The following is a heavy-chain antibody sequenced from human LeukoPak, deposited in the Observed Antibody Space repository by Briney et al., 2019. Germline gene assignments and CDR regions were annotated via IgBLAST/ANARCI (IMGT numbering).Heavy chain of an antibody. CDR2: ISSSGSTI. J-gene: IGHJ3*02. CDR3: ARDIDDSSGIDAFDI. V-gene: IGHV3-11*04. D-gene: IGHD3-22*01. CDR1: GFTFSDYY. Sequence: GGSLRLSCAASGFTFSDYYMSWIRQAPGKGLEWVSYISSSGSTIYYADSVKGRFTISRYNAKNSLYLQMNSLRAEDTAVYYCARDIDDSSGIDAFDIWGQGTMVTVSS.